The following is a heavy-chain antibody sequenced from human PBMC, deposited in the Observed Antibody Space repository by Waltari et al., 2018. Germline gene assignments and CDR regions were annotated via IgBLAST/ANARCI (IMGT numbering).Heavy chain of an antibody. J-gene: IGHJ4*02. D-gene: IGHD2-15*01. CDR1: GFTFRDYA. V-gene: IGHV3-23*01. Sequence: EGQLLESGGGLVQPAGSLRISCAASGFTFRDYAMHWVRQAPGKGLEWVSSVSDSGETTHYEDSVRGRFTISRDNSKNTLYLQMNGLRVEDTAIYFCARDEWHGGYFFDLWGQGTLVTVSS. CDR3: ARDEWHGGYFFDL. CDR2: VSDSGETT.